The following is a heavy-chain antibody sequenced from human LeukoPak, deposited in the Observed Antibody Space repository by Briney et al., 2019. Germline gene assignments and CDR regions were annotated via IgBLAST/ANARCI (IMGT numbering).Heavy chain of an antibody. D-gene: IGHD2-2*01. CDR2: IYPGDSDV. CDR1: GYIFTTYW. CDR3: ARHEDLSSPFDY. J-gene: IGHJ4*02. V-gene: IGHV5-51*01. Sequence: KRGDSLKISCQGSGYIFTTYWIAWVRQMPGKCLEWLGIIYPGDSDVRYNPSSQSQDTISAHKSINTAYLQWNSLEASDTAIYFCARHEDLSSPFDYWGQGTLVTVSS.